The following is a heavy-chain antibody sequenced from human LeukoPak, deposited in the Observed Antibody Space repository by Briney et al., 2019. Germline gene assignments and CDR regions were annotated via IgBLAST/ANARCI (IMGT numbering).Heavy chain of an antibody. CDR3: ARARYCSSTSCYLDY. CDR1: GFTFSTYA. Sequence: QPGGSLRLSCATSGFTFSTYAMSWVRQTPGKGLEWVSGISGSGDSTYYADSVRGRFTISRDNSKNTLYLQMDSLIAEDTALYYCARARYCSSTSCYLDYWGQETLVTVSS. D-gene: IGHD2-2*01. V-gene: IGHV3-23*01. J-gene: IGHJ4*02. CDR2: ISGSGDST.